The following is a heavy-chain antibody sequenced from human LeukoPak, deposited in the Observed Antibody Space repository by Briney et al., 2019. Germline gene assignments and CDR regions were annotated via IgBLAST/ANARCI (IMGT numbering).Heavy chain of an antibody. D-gene: IGHD3-10*01. J-gene: IGHJ4*02. CDR3: AKKSMIRGVIIRSPAV. CDR1: GFTFNTYA. Sequence: QSGGSLRLSCAASGFTFNTYAMSWVRQAPGKGLEWVSGISGSGVSTSYADSVKSRFTISRDKSKNMLYLQMNSLKVEDTAVYYCAKKSMIRGVIIRSPAVWGQGTLATVSS. V-gene: IGHV3-23*01. CDR2: ISGSGVST.